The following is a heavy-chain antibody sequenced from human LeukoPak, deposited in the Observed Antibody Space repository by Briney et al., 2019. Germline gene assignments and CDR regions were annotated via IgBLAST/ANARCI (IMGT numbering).Heavy chain of an antibody. J-gene: IGHJ4*02. CDR1: GFTFSSYA. CDR3: VPKGTEGY. Sequence: GGSLRLSCAASGFTFSSYAMSWVRQAPGKGLEWVSAISASGGSTYYADSVKGRFSISRDNSKNTLYLQVSSLRPEDTAVYYCVPKGTEGYWGQGTLVTVSS. CDR2: ISASGGST. V-gene: IGHV3-23*01.